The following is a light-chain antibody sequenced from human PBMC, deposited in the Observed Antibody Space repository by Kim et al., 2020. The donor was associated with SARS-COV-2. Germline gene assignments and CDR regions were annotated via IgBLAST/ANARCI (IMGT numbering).Light chain of an antibody. CDR1: ELGDKY. V-gene: IGLV3-1*01. CDR3: QAWDSSTWV. Sequence: SVSPGQTASITCSGDELGDKYACWYQQRPGQSPLLVIYQDNKRPSGIPERFSGSNSWSTATLTISGTQAMDEADYYCQAWDSSTWVFGGGTQLTVL. J-gene: IGLJ3*02. CDR2: QDN.